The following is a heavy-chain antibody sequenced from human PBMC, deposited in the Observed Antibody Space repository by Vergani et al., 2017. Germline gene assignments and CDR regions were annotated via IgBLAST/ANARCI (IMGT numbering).Heavy chain of an antibody. V-gene: IGHV5-51*01. CDR1: RSIFPLSS. Sequence: EVQLVQSGAAVHHPRLSPPLSSPLSRSIFPLSSLLSVPPLPPHXVRWLGIIYPGASDTRYSPSFQGQVTISADKSISTAYLQWSSLKASDTAMYYCARHEGGRAAAGQGVYNWFDPWGQGTLVTVSS. D-gene: IGHD6-13*01. CDR2: IYPGASDT. J-gene: IGHJ5*02. CDR3: ARHEGGRAAAGQGVYNWFDP.